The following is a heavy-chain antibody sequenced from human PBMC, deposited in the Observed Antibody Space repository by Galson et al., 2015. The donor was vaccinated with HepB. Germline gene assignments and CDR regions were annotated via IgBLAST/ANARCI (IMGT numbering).Heavy chain of an antibody. CDR3: ARGPAGYDGSGYFDY. D-gene: IGHD3-22*01. J-gene: IGHJ4*02. CDR2: INPNSGGT. Sequence: SVKVSCKASGYTFTGYYMHWVRQAPGQGLEWMGWINPNSGGTNYAQKFQGRVTMTRDTSISTAYMELSRLRSDDTAVYYCARGPAGYDGSGYFDYWGQGTLVTVSS. V-gene: IGHV1-2*02. CDR1: GYTFTGYY.